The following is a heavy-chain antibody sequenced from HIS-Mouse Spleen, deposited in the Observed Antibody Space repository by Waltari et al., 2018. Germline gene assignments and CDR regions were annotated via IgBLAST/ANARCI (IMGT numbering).Heavy chain of an antibody. CDR3: ARDPGYSSSSNAFDI. J-gene: IGHJ3*02. CDR1: GYSISSGYY. V-gene: IGHV4-38-2*02. CDR2: IYHSGST. D-gene: IGHD6-6*01. Sequence: QVQLQESGPGLVKPSETLSLTCTVPGYSISSGYYWGWIRQPPGKGLEWIGSIYHSGSTYYNPSLKSRVTISVDTSKNQFSLKLSSVTAADTAVYYCARDPGYSSSSNAFDIWGQGTMVTVSS.